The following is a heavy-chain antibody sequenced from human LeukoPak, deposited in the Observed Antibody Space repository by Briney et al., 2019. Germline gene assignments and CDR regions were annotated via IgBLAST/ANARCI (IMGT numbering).Heavy chain of an antibody. CDR3: AKFLPSDY. V-gene: IGHV3-23*01. CDR1: GFTFSSSA. J-gene: IGHJ4*02. CDR2: ISGSGSGGST. Sequence: GGSLRLSCAASGFTFSSSAMSWVRQAPGKGLEWVSSISGSGSGGSTYYADSVKGRFTISRDNSKNTLYLQMNSLIAEDTAVYYCAKFLPSDYWGQGTLVTVSS. D-gene: IGHD2/OR15-2a*01.